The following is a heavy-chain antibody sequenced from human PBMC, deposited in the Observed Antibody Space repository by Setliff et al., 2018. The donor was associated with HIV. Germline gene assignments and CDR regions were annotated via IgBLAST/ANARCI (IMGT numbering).Heavy chain of an antibody. CDR2: IYFTGPT. V-gene: IGHV4-59*01. J-gene: IGHJ4*02. CDR3: ARGNNDYVYLDY. D-gene: IGHD3-16*01. CDR1: NGSIGIYY. Sequence: PSETLSLTCTVSNGSIGIYYWTWIRQPPGKGLEYIGYIYFTGPTKFNPSLKSRVTMSVDTSKKQFSLKLSSVTAADTAVYYCARGNNDYVYLDYWGQGALVTVSS.